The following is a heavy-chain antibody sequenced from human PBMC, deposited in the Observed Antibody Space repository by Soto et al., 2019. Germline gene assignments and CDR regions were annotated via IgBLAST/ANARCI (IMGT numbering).Heavy chain of an antibody. V-gene: IGHV4-34*01. Sequence: PSETLSLTCAVYGESFSGYIWTWIRQTPGKGLQWIGQINHSGSASYNPSLKSRVTISVDTSKKQFSLKLSSVTAADTAVYYCAGTRGYCSGGSCPTVVDYWGQGTLVTVSS. D-gene: IGHD2-15*01. CDR3: AGTRGYCSGGSCPTVVDY. CDR1: GESFSGYI. J-gene: IGHJ4*02. CDR2: INHSGSA.